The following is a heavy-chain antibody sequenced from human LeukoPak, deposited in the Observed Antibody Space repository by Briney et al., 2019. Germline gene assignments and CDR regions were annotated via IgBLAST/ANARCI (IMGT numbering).Heavy chain of an antibody. Sequence: GGSLRLSCAASGFTFNNYGMHWVRQAPGKGLEWVSAISNNGGYTYYADSVQGRFTISRDNSKSTLCLQMNSLRAEDTAVYYCAKQLGYCSDGSCYFPYWGQGTLVTVSS. CDR1: GFTFNNYG. V-gene: IGHV3-23*01. D-gene: IGHD2-15*01. CDR3: AKQLGYCSDGSCYFPY. CDR2: ISNNGGYT. J-gene: IGHJ4*02.